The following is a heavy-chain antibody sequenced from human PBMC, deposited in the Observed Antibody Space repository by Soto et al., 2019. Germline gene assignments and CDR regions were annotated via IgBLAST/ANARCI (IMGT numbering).Heavy chain of an antibody. D-gene: IGHD3-10*01. V-gene: IGHV1-18*01. CDR3: ARESWQWLDS. CDR2: ISAHNGNT. J-gene: IGHJ5*01. CDR1: GYTFTNYG. Sequence: QVQLVQSGTEVKKPGASVKVSCKASGYTFTNYGANWVRQAPGQGLEWMGWISAHNGNTYYVQQFKGRVTMTTDTSTNTAYLALSSLRSDDTAVYYCARESWQWLDSWGQGTLVTSSP.